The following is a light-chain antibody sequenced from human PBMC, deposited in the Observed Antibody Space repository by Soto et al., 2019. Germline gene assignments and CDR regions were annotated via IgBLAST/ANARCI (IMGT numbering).Light chain of an antibody. V-gene: IGKV3-20*01. J-gene: IGKJ2*01. CDR3: QLYGSSPLYI. Sequence: EIGLTQSPGTLSLSPGERATVSCRASQRVSSSHLAWYQQKPGQAPRLLIYGASSRATGIPDRFSGSGSGTDFTLTISRLEPEDFAVYYCQLYGSSPLYIFGQGTNLEIK. CDR1: QRVSSSH. CDR2: GAS.